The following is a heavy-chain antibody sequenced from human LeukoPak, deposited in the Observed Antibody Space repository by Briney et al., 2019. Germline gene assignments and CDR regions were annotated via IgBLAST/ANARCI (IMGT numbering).Heavy chain of an antibody. CDR2: ITGSGGHT. CDR3: AKDPRDFVRGEYHLYYFDH. D-gene: IGHD3-10*01. J-gene: IGHJ4*02. V-gene: IGHV3-23*01. CDR1: GFAFEEYP. Sequence: PEGSLRLPCEASGFAFEEYPMSWLRQAPGKGLEWLSAITGSGGHTSYADFVKGRFSISRDNSRNTVFLQMNSLRAEDTAVYFCAKDPRDFVRGEYHLYYFDHWGQGALVTVSS.